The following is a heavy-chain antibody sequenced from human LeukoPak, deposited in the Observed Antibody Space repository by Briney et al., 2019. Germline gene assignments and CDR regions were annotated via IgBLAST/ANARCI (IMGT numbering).Heavy chain of an antibody. CDR3: ARDWSSSWFDY. D-gene: IGHD6-13*01. CDR2: INEDGSEK. V-gene: IGHV3-7*01. CDR1: GFTFSTFS. Sequence: GGSLRLSCAASGFTFSTFSMHWVRQAPGKGLEWVANINEDGSEKNYVDSVKDRFAISRDNARNSLYLQLNSLRADDAAVYYCARDWSSSWFDYWGRGPLVTVTS. J-gene: IGHJ4*02.